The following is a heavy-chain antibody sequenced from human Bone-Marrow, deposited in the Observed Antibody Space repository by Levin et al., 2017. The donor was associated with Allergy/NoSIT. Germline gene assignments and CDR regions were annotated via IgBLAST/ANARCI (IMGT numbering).Heavy chain of an antibody. Sequence: GESLKISCKVSGYTLTELSMHWVRQAPGKGLEWMGGFDPEDGETIYAQKFQGRVTMTEDTSTDTAYMELSSLRSEDTAVYYCATKDRYCSGGSCYSGWDAFDIWGQGTMVTVSS. CDR1: GYTLTELS. J-gene: IGHJ3*02. V-gene: IGHV1-24*01. CDR3: ATKDRYCSGGSCYSGWDAFDI. D-gene: IGHD2-15*01. CDR2: FDPEDGET.